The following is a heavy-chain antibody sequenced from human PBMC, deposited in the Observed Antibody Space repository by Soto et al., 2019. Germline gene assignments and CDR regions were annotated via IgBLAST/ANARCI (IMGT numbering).Heavy chain of an antibody. CDR1: GYKLGSAW. V-gene: IGHV5-51*01. CDR3: ARQIRLVSDS. D-gene: IGHD3-16*01. Sequence: PGESLKISCEGAGYKLGSAWIGWLRRKPGKVLEWMGIIKPGTSDIRYSPSFRGQVTISADEAANTAFLQWSSLKTSDTAIYYCARQIRLVSDSWGQATLVTVSS. CDR2: IKPGTSDI. J-gene: IGHJ4*02.